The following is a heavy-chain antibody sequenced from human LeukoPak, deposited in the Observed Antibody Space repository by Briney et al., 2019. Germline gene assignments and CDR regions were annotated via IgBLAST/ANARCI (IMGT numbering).Heavy chain of an antibody. D-gene: IGHD3-10*01. CDR1: GFTFSSYA. Sequence: GSLRLSCAASGFTFSSYAMNWVRQAPGKGLEWVAFISYDGSNKYYADSVKGRFTISRDNSKNTLYLQMNSLRAEDTAVYYCASQGGLLWFGELSGGMDVWGQGTTVTVSS. V-gene: IGHV3-30-3*01. J-gene: IGHJ6*02. CDR2: ISYDGSNK. CDR3: ASQGGLLWFGELSGGMDV.